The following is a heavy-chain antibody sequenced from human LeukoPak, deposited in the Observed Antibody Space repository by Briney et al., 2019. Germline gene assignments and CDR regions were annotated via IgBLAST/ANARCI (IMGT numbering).Heavy chain of an antibody. Sequence: SSQTLSLTCTVSGGSIGSGGYYWSWIRQPPGKGLEWIGYTYHSGSTYYNPSLKSRVTISVDRSKNQFSLKLSSVTAADTAVYYCARADQWELLFDYWGQGTLVTVSS. CDR3: ARADQWELLFDY. CDR1: GGSIGSGGYY. V-gene: IGHV4-30-2*01. CDR2: TYHSGST. D-gene: IGHD1-26*01. J-gene: IGHJ4*02.